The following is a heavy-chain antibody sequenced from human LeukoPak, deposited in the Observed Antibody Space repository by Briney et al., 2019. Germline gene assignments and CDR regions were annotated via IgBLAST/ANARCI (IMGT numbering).Heavy chain of an antibody. CDR1: GFTFSAYW. Sequence: QTGGSLRLSCAAFGFTFSAYWMHWVRQSPGKGLVWVSRINSDGSSTDYADSVKGRFTISRDIAKSTLYLQMNSLRAEDTAVYYCAREEVPVAAQFDYWGQGTLVTVSS. V-gene: IGHV3-74*01. CDR3: AREEVPVAAQFDY. D-gene: IGHD6-13*01. CDR2: INSDGSST. J-gene: IGHJ4*02.